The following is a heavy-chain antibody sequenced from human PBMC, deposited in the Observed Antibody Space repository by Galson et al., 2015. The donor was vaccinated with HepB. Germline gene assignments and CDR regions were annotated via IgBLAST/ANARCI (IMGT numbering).Heavy chain of an antibody. Sequence: SLRLSCAASGFTFSSYAMHWVRQAPGKGLEWVAVISYDGSNKYYADSVEGRFTISRDNSKNTLYLQMNSLRAEDTAVYYCARRFKGIAVAGTGYYFDYWGQGTLVTVSS. CDR2: ISYDGSNK. V-gene: IGHV3-30*04. CDR3: ARRFKGIAVAGTGYYFDY. J-gene: IGHJ4*02. D-gene: IGHD6-19*01. CDR1: GFTFSSYA.